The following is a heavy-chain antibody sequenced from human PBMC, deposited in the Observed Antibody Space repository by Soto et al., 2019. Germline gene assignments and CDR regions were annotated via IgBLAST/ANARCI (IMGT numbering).Heavy chain of an antibody. D-gene: IGHD7-27*01. CDR3: ARLFPGDLAY. CDR1: GGSISSSSYY. J-gene: IGHJ4*02. CDR2: IYYSGST. Sequence: SETLSLTCTVSGGSISSSSYYWGWIRQPPGKGLEWIGSIYYSGSTYYNPSLKSRVTISVDTSKNQFSLKLSPVTAADTAVYYCARLFPGDLAYWGQGTLVTVSS. V-gene: IGHV4-39*01.